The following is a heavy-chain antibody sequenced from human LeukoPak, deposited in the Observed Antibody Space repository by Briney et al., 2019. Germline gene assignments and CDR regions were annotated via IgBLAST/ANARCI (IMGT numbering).Heavy chain of an antibody. D-gene: IGHD4-17*01. J-gene: IGHJ4*02. CDR2: MNPNSGNT. CDR3: ATSGRATTVTPL. V-gene: IGHV1-8*01. Sequence: EASVKVSCKASGYTFTSYDINWVRQATGQGLEWMGWMNPNSGNTGYAQKFQGRVTMTRNTSISTAYMELSSLRSEDTAVYYCATSGRATTVTPLWGQGTLVTVSS. CDR1: GYTFTSYD.